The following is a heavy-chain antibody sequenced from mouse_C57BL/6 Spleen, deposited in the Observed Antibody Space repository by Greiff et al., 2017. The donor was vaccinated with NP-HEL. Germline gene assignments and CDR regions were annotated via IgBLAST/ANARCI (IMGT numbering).Heavy chain of an antibody. Sequence: QVQLKQPGAELVRPGSSVKLSCKASGYTFTSYWMHWVKQRPIQGLEWIGNIDPSDSETHYNQKFKDKATLTVDKSSSTAYMQLSSLTSEDSAVYYCAREVYDYDGYYFDYWGQGTTLTVSS. D-gene: IGHD2-4*01. CDR1: GYTFTSYW. V-gene: IGHV1-52*01. CDR2: IDPSDSET. CDR3: AREVYDYDGYYFDY. J-gene: IGHJ2*01.